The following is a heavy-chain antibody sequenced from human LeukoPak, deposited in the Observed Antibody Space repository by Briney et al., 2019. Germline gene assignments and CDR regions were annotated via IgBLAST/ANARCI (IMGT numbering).Heavy chain of an antibody. V-gene: IGHV3-64D*06. Sequence: GGSLRRSCSASGFTSNNYPMYWVRQPPGKGLGYVSVISSNGGSTYYADSVKGRFTISRDNSKNTLYLQMSSLRAEDTAVYYCVKGGSSSSWYTWLDPWGQGALVTVSS. CDR2: ISSNGGST. CDR1: GFTSNNYP. CDR3: VKGGSSSSWYTWLDP. J-gene: IGHJ5*02. D-gene: IGHD6-13*01.